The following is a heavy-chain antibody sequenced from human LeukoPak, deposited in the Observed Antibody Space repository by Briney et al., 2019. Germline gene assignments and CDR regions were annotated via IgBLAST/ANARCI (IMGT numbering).Heavy chain of an antibody. Sequence: SETLSLTCTVSGYSISSGYYWGWIRQPPGKGLEWIGSIYHSGSTYYNPSLKSRVTISVDTSKNQFSLKLSSVTAANTAVYYCARAVSYYYDSSGYYYDYWGQGTLVTVSS. CDR2: IYHSGST. CDR3: ARAVSYYYDSSGYYYDY. J-gene: IGHJ4*02. V-gene: IGHV4-38-2*02. D-gene: IGHD3-22*01. CDR1: GYSISSGYY.